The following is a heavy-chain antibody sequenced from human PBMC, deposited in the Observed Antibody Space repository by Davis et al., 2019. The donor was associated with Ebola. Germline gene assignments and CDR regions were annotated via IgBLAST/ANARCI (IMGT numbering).Heavy chain of an antibody. D-gene: IGHD6-13*01. CDR1: GFTFSSYA. V-gene: IGHV3-30-3*01. Sequence: GESLKISCAASGFTFSSYAMHWVRQAPGKGLEWVAVISYDGSNKYYADSVKGRFTISRDNSKNTLYLQMNSLRAEDTALYYCAKAPPGQQLVPWFDPWGQGTLVTVSS. J-gene: IGHJ5*02. CDR3: AKAPPGQQLVPWFDP. CDR2: ISYDGSNK.